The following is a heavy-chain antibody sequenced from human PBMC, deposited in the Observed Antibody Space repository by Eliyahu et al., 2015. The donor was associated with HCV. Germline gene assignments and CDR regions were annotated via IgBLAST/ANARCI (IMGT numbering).Heavy chain of an antibody. D-gene: IGHD2-21*01. Sequence: QLQLQESGPGLVKTSETLSLTCNVSGGSVSSSSYYWGWIRQPPGKGLEWIGSIYYTGSTYYNASLKSRVTMSLDTSKNQFSLKLTSVTATDTAVYYCARHPAAGVWPPNYWGQGTLVTVSS. CDR1: GGSVSSSSYY. CDR3: ARHPAAGVWPPNY. V-gene: IGHV4-39*01. CDR2: IYYTGST. J-gene: IGHJ4*02.